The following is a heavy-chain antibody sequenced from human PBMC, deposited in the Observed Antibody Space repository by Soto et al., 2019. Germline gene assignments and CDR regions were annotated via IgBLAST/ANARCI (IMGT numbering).Heavy chain of an antibody. V-gene: IGHV4-34*01. CDR2: INHSGST. CDR1: GGSFSGYY. CDR3: ARRENDILTGYYMFDY. Sequence: SETLSLTCAVYGGSFSGYYWSWIRQPPGKGLEWIGEINHSGSTNYNPSLKSRVTISVDASKNQFSLKLSSVTAADTAVYYCARRENDILTGYYMFDYWGQGTLVTVSS. D-gene: IGHD3-9*01. J-gene: IGHJ4*02.